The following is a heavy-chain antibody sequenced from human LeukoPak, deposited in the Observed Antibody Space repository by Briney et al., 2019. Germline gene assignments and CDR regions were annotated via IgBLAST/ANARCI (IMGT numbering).Heavy chain of an antibody. Sequence: ASVKVSRKASGYTFTSYDINWVRQATGQGLEWMAYMTPSSGNTGYAQKFQGRVTVTRDTSINTAFMELSNLKSEDTAVYYCTRGDSWGQGTLVTVSS. V-gene: IGHV1-8*01. CDR2: MTPSSGNT. J-gene: IGHJ4*02. CDR3: TRGDS. CDR1: GYTFTSYD.